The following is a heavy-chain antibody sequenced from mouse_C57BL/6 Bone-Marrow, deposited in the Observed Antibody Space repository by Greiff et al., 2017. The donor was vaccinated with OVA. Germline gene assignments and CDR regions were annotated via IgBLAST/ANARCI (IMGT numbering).Heavy chain of an antibody. CDR2: ISSGSSTI. J-gene: IGHJ2*01. CDR1: GFTFSDYG. D-gene: IGHD2-1*01. Sequence: EVHLVESGGGLVKPGGSLKLSCAASGFTFSDYGMHWVRQAPEKGLEWVAYISSGSSTIYYADTVKGRFPISRDNAKNTLVLQMTSLRSEDTAMYYCARTYGNYPDYWGQGTTLTVSS. V-gene: IGHV5-17*01. CDR3: ARTYGNYPDY.